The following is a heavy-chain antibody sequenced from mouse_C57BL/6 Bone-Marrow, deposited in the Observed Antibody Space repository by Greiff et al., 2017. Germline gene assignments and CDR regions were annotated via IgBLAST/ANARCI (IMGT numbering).Heavy chain of an antibody. V-gene: IGHV1-55*01. D-gene: IGHD2-5*01. CDR2: IYPGSGST. CDR3: AKYSNYVWYFDV. CDR1: GYTFTSYW. Sequence: QVQLQQPGAELVKPGASVKMSCKASGYTFTSYWITWVKQRPGQGLEWIGDIYPGSGSTNYNEKFKSKATLTVDTSSSTAYMQLSSLTSEDSAVYYCAKYSNYVWYFDVWGTGTTVTVSS. J-gene: IGHJ1*03.